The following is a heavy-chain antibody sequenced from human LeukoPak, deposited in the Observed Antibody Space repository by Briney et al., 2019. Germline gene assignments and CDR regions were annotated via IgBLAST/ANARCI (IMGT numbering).Heavy chain of an antibody. J-gene: IGHJ5*02. CDR3: ARERGRSGWSFSGVRYNWFDP. CDR2: INPSGGST. CDR1: GYTFTSYY. V-gene: IGHV1-46*01. Sequence: ASVKVSCKASGYTFTSYYMHWVRQAPGQGLEWMGIINPSGGSTSYAQKFQGRVTMTRDTSTSTVYMELSSLRSEDTAVYYCARERGRSGWSFSGVRYNWFDPWGRGTLVTVSS. D-gene: IGHD6-19*01.